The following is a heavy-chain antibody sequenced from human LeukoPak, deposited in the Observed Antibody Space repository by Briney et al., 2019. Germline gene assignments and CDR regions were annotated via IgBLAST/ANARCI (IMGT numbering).Heavy chain of an antibody. CDR3: ARDPLGSGLFDY. J-gene: IGHJ4*02. Sequence: QPGGSLRLSCAASGFTFSGYSMNWVRQPPGKGLEWVSYITSRSSGTNYAESVKGRFTISRDNAKNSLYLQMNSLRDDDTAVCYCARDPLGSGLFDYWGQGTLVTVSS. CDR2: ITSRSSGT. CDR1: GFTFSGYS. D-gene: IGHD6-19*01. V-gene: IGHV3-48*02.